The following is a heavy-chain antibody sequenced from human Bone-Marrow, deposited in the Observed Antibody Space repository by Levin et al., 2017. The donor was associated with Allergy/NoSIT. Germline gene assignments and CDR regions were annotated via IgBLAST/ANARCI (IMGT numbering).Heavy chain of an antibody. J-gene: IGHJ4*02. Sequence: SGGSLRLSCAVSGFTVINNQMTWVRQAPGKGLEWVSLIYSGGSTFYADSVKGRFTISRDNSKNTVSLQMNSLGVEDTAVYYCARQDYVWGRDYWGQGTLVTVSS. V-gene: IGHV3-66*04. CDR1: GFTVINNQ. CDR2: IYSGGST. D-gene: IGHD3-16*01. CDR3: ARQDYVWGRDY.